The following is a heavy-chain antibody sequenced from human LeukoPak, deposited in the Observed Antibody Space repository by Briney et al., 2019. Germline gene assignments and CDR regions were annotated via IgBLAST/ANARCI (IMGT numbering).Heavy chain of an antibody. Sequence: GGSLRLSCAASGFTFSYYEMNWVRQAPGKGLEWVSYISGSGKTIYYADSVKGRFTISRDNAKTAVYLHMNSLRAEDTAVYYCAKGDYGDPECAFDIWGQGTMVTVSS. V-gene: IGHV3-48*03. CDR3: AKGDYGDPECAFDI. CDR2: ISGSGKTI. D-gene: IGHD4-17*01. CDR1: GFTFSYYE. J-gene: IGHJ3*02.